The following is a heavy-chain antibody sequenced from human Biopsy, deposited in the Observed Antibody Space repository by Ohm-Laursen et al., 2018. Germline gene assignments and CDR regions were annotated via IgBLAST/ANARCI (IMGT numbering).Heavy chain of an antibody. CDR3: ARSRGSSGIATIYYYGMDV. CDR2: IGSIDDST. D-gene: IGHD3-10*01. Sequence: SLRLSCAASGFNSRVYPLTWVRQAPGKGLEWVSTIGSIDDSTYYADSVKGRFIISRDNAKNSLYLQMNSLRAEDTAVYYCARSRGSSGIATIYYYGMDVWGQGTTVTVSS. V-gene: IGHV3-23*01. CDR1: GFNSRVYP. J-gene: IGHJ6*02.